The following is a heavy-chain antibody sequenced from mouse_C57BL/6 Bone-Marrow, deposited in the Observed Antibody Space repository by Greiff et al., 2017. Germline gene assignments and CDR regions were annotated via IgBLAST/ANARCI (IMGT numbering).Heavy chain of an antibody. D-gene: IGHD2-5*01. J-gene: IGHJ1*03. CDR2: IHPNSGST. CDR3: APIYSNLFYWYFDV. Sequence: QVQLKQPGAELVKPGASVKLSCKASGYTFTSYWMHWVKQRPGQGLEWIGMIHPNSGSTNYNEKFKSKATLTVDKSSSTAYMQLSSLTSEDSAVYYCAPIYSNLFYWYFDVWGTGTTVTVSS. CDR1: GYTFTSYW. V-gene: IGHV1-64*01.